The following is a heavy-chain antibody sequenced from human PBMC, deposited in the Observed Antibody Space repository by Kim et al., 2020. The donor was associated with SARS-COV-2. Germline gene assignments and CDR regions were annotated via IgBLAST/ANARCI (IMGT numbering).Heavy chain of an antibody. J-gene: IGHJ5*02. CDR3: ARDRGAAGIGDNWFDP. D-gene: IGHD6-13*01. V-gene: IGHV1-46*01. Sequence: ASVKVSCKASGYTFTSYYMHWVRQAPGQGLEWMGIINPSGGSTSYAQKFQGRVTMTRDTSTSTVYMELSSLRSEDTAVYYCARDRGAAGIGDNWFDPWGQGTLVTVSS. CDR2: INPSGGST. CDR1: GYTFTSYY.